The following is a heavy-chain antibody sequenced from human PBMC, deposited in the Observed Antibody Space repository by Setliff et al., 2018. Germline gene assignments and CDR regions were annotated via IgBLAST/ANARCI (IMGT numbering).Heavy chain of an antibody. Sequence: GGSLRLSCAASGITFRTYSLNWVRQAPGRGLEWISFISSDSRTIYYADSVKGRFTISRDNAKNSLDLQMNSMRADDSAMYYCTRGTFSDFWSGDYYDYWGQGTLVTVSS. CDR2: ISSDSRTI. CDR3: TRGTFSDFWSGDYYDY. V-gene: IGHV3-48*01. J-gene: IGHJ4*02. D-gene: IGHD3-3*01. CDR1: GITFRTYS.